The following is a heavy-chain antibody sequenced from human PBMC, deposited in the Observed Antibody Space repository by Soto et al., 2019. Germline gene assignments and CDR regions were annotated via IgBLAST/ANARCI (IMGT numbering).Heavy chain of an antibody. D-gene: IGHD6-13*01. V-gene: IGHV3-30*18. J-gene: IGHJ3*01. CDR3: AKDLSSSWYSENF. CDR1: GFTFSSYG. Sequence: GGSLRLSCAASGFTFSSYGMHWVRQAPGKGLEWVAVISYDGSNKYYADSVKGRFTISRDNSKNTLYLQMNSLRAEDTAVYYCAKDLSSSWYSENFWGQGTMVT. CDR2: ISYDGSNK.